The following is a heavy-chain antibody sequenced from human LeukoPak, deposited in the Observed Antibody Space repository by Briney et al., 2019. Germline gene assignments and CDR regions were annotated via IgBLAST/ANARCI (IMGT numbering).Heavy chain of an antibody. CDR2: ISAYNGNT. D-gene: IGHD3-3*01. CDR3: ARDPPFWSGYKGWFDP. Sequence: ASVTVSCKASGYTFTSYGISWVRQAPGQGLEWMGWISAYNGNTNYAQKLQGRVTMTTDTSTSTAYMELRSLRSDDTAVYYCARDPPFWSGYKGWFDPWGQGTLVTVSS. V-gene: IGHV1-18*01. J-gene: IGHJ5*02. CDR1: GYTFTSYG.